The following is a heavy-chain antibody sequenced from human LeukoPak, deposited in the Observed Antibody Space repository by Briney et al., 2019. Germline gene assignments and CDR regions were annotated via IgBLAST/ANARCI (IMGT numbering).Heavy chain of an antibody. CDR2: IIPIFGTA. CDR3: ARDGYSYGYAYFDY. CDR1: GGTFSSYA. D-gene: IGHD5-18*01. J-gene: IGHJ4*02. V-gene: IGHV1-69*13. Sequence: GASVKVSCKASGGTFSSYAISWVRQAPGQGLEWMGGIIPIFGTANYAQKFQGRVTITADESTSTAYMELSSLRSDDTAVYYCARDGYSYGYAYFDYWGQGTLVTVSS.